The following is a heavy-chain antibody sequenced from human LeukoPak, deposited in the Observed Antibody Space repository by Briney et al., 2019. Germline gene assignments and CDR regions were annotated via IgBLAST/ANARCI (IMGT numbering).Heavy chain of an antibody. Sequence: SVKVSCKASGYTFTGYYMHWVRQAPGQGREWMGWINPNSGGTNYAQKFQGRVTMTRDTSTSTAYMELSRLRSADTAVYYCARVDRETYSSGWFDYWGQGTLVTVSS. J-gene: IGHJ4*02. CDR3: ARVDRETYSSGWFDY. CDR2: INPNSGGT. V-gene: IGHV1-2*02. D-gene: IGHD6-19*01. CDR1: GYTFTGYY.